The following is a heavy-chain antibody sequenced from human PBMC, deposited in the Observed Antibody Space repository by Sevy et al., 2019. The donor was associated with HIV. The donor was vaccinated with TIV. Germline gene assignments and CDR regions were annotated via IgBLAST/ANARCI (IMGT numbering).Heavy chain of an antibody. Sequence: GGSLRLSCAASGFTFSSYAMSWVCQAPGKGLEWVSAISGSGGSTYYADPVKGRFTISRDNSKNTLYLQMNSLRAEDTAVYYCAKDGYKPSVGDENYYYYYMDVWGKGTTVTVSS. CDR2: ISGSGGST. CDR1: GFTFSSYA. CDR3: AKDGYKPSVGDENYYYYYMDV. D-gene: IGHD1-20*01. J-gene: IGHJ6*03. V-gene: IGHV3-23*01.